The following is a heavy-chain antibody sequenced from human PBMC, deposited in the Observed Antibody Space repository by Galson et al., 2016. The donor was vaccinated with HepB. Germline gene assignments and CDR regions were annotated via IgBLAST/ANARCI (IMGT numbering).Heavy chain of an antibody. D-gene: IGHD6-19*01. V-gene: IGHV3-48*04. CDR3: ARGGSGNFQYYSDS. Sequence: SLRLSCAASGFTFSLHTFNWVRQTPAKGLEWISYIGSSTRNIYYADSVQGRFTISRDNANNSLFLQLNSLRGADTGVYSCARGGSGNFQYYSDSWGQGALVTVSS. CDR2: IGSSTRNI. J-gene: IGHJ4*02. CDR1: GFTFSLHT.